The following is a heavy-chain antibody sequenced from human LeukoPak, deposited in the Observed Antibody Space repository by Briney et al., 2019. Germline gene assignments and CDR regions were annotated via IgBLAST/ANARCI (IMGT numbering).Heavy chain of an antibody. CDR2: IIPILGMA. CDR1: GGSFSTYP. CDR3: AREGYGEWEQLPFVH. V-gene: IGHV1-69*04. J-gene: IGHJ4*02. D-gene: IGHD2-15*01. Sequence: SVKVSCKSSGGSFSTYPIAWVRQAPGQGLEWMGRIIPILGMANYAQKFQGRVTFTAEESTRTAYMDLSSLTSEDTGVYYCAREGYGEWEQLPFVHWGQGTLVSVSS.